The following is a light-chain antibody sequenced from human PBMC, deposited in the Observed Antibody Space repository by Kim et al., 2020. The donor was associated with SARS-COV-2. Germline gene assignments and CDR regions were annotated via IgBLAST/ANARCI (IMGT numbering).Light chain of an antibody. CDR2: QDT. V-gene: IGLV3-1*01. Sequence: VSVSPGQTVTIACSGDKLGDKYSSWCQQQPGQAPVLVIYQDTKRPSGIPERFVGSNSGNTATLTISGAQAMDEADYYCQAWDNTWVFGGGTQLTVL. J-gene: IGLJ3*02. CDR3: QAWDNTWV. CDR1: KLGDKY.